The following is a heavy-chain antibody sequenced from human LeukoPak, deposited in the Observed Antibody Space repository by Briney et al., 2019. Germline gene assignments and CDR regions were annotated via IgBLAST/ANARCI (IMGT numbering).Heavy chain of an antibody. J-gene: IGHJ4*02. CDR1: GFTFSGSA. CDR3: TTGLSAYYYDSSGYFSDDY. CDR2: IKSKTDGGTT. Sequence: GGSLRLSCTASGFTFSGSAMHWVRQASGKGLEWVGRIKSKTDGGTTDYAAPVKGRFTISRDDSKNTLYLQMNSLKTEDTAVYYCTTGLSAYYYDSSGYFSDDYWGQGALVTVSS. V-gene: IGHV3-15*01. D-gene: IGHD3-22*01.